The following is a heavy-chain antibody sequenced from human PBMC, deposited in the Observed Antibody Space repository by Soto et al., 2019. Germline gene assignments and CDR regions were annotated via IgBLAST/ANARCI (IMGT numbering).Heavy chain of an antibody. D-gene: IGHD6-19*01. CDR1: GASIRNFY. V-gene: IGHV4-59*01. CDR3: AQTTGWPGFDY. CDR2: IYNGERT. Sequence: QVHLQESGPGLVKPAETMSLTCTASGASIRNFYWNWVRQFPGKGLEWIGHIYNGERTNYNPSLKSRVTISVDTSKNQFSLKLSSVTVADTAVYYCAQTTGWPGFDYWGQGTLVALSS. J-gene: IGHJ4*02.